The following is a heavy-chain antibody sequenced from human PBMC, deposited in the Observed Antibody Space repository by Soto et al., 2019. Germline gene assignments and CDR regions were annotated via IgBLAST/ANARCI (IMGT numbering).Heavy chain of an antibody. CDR2: ISSSSSHT. CDR1: GFTFSDFY. Sequence: PGGSLRLSCAASGFTFSDFYMSWIRQAPGKGLEWVSYISSSSSHTPYADPVKGRFTISRDNAKNSVYLQMNSLRAEDTAVYYCARVGSTSAAGVLDYWGQGTLVTVSS. CDR3: ARVGSTSAAGVLDY. V-gene: IGHV3-11*06. D-gene: IGHD6-13*01. J-gene: IGHJ4*02.